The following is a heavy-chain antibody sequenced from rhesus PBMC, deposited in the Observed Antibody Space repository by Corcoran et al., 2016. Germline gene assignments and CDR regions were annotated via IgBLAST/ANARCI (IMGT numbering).Heavy chain of an antibody. D-gene: IGHD6-31*01. Sequence: QVQLQESGPGLVKPSETLSLACAVSGYSISSGYGWSWIRQPPGKGLEGIGYIGGSSGTTNYNPSPKSRVTISKDTSKNQFSLKLSAVTAADTAVYYCARARRGSGWYFDLWGPGTPITISS. V-gene: IGHV4-127*01. CDR1: GYSISSGYG. J-gene: IGHJ2*01. CDR3: ARARRGSGWYFDL. CDR2: IGGSSGTT.